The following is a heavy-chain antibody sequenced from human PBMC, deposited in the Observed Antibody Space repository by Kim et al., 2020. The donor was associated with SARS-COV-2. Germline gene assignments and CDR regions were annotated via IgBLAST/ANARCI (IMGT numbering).Heavy chain of an antibody. Sequence: GGSLRLSCVASGFTFSGWNINWVRQAPGKGLEWVSYITATTGIQYYADSVKGRFTISRDNAKSSMFLQMHSLRAEDSAVYYCVRAEGASTYGYYYWGPGTVVTVSS. J-gene: IGHJ4*02. CDR1: GFTFSGWN. CDR2: ITATTGIQ. CDR3: VRAEGASTYGYYY. V-gene: IGHV3-48*01. D-gene: IGHD3-22*01.